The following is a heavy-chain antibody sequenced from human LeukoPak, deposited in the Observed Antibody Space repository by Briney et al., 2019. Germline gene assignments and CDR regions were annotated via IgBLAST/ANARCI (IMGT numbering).Heavy chain of an antibody. CDR3: ARDYCGGDCYPTPKYYYYGMDV. CDR1: GGSISSYY. Sequence: SETLSLTCTVSGGSISSYYWSWIRQPPGKGLEWIGYIYYSGSTNYNPSLKSRVTISVDTSKNQFSLKLSSVTVADTAVYYCARDYCGGDCYPTPKYYYYGMDVWGQGTTVTVSS. CDR2: IYYSGST. D-gene: IGHD2-21*02. J-gene: IGHJ6*02. V-gene: IGHV4-59*01.